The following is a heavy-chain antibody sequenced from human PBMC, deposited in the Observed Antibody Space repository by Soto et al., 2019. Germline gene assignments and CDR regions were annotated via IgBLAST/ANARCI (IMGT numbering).Heavy chain of an antibody. Sequence: GGSLRLSCAASGFTFSSYGMHWVRQAPGKGLEWVAVIWYDGSNKYYADSVKGRFTISRDNSKNTLYLQMNSLRAEDTAVYYCARDSDYDFWSGYFPGYYYYGMDVWGQGTTVTVSS. CDR1: GFTFSSYG. D-gene: IGHD3-3*01. J-gene: IGHJ6*02. V-gene: IGHV3-33*01. CDR2: IWYDGSNK. CDR3: ARDSDYDFWSGYFPGYYYYGMDV.